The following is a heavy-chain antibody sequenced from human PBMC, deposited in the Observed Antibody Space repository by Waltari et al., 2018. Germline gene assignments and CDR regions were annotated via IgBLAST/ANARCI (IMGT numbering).Heavy chain of an antibody. CDR2: IYYSGNT. D-gene: IGHD3-3*01. CDR3: ARGFSASDPWGAFDI. J-gene: IGHJ3*02. V-gene: IGHV4-59*11. CDR1: GGSISSHY. Sequence: QVQLQESGPGLVKPSETLSLTCTVPGGSISSHYWSWIRQPPGKGLEWIGYIYYSGNTNYSPSLKSRVTISVDMSKNQVSLKLTSVIAADTAVYYCARGFSASDPWGAFDIWGQGTMVTVSS.